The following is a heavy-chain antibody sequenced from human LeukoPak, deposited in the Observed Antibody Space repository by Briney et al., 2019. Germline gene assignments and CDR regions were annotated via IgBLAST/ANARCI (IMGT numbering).Heavy chain of an antibody. CDR2: ISAYNGNT. J-gene: IGHJ4*02. D-gene: IGHD3-3*01. CDR3: ARDRPGYDFWSGYYVFDY. V-gene: IGHV1-18*01. Sequence: ASVKVSCKASGYTFTSYGISWVRQAPGQGLEWMGWISAYNGNTNYAQKLQGRVTMTTDTSTSTAYMELRSLRSDDTAVYYCARDRPGYDFWSGYYVFDYWGQGTLVTVSS. CDR1: GYTFTSYG.